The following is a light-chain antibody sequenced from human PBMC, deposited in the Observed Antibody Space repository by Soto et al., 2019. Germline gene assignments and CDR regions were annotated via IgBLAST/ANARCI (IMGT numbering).Light chain of an antibody. CDR1: SXDVGGYNY. V-gene: IGLV2-14*01. J-gene: IGLJ1*01. Sequence: QSVLTQPASVSGSPGQSITICCTGTSXDVGGYNYVSWYQQHPGKAPKLMIYEVSNRPSGVSNRFSGSKSGNTASLTISGLQAEDEADHYCSSYTSSSTLVFATGTKVT. CDR2: EVS. CDR3: SSYTSSSTLV.